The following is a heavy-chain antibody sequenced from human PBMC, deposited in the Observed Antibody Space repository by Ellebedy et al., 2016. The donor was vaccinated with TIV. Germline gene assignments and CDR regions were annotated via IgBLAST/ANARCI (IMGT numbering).Heavy chain of an antibody. Sequence: AASVKVSCKASGYSFTTYAMNWVRQAPGQGLEWMGRIYTNTGNPTYAQGFTGRFVFSLDTSVSTAYLQISSLKAEDTAVYYCARGGRWLDYWGQGALVTVSS. CDR1: GYSFTTYA. CDR2: IYTNTGNP. J-gene: IGHJ4*02. V-gene: IGHV7-4-1*02. CDR3: ARGGRWLDY. D-gene: IGHD5-24*01.